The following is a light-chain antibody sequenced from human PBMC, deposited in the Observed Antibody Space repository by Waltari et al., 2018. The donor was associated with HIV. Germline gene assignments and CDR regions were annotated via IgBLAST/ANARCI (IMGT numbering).Light chain of an antibody. CDR1: GGSIASNF. CDR2: EDD. J-gene: IGLJ3*02. V-gene: IGLV6-57*04. Sequence: FMLTQPHSVSESPGKTVTISCTRSGGSIASNFVQWYQQRPGSAPTTVIFEDDQRPSAGPDRISGSLDSSSNAASRTISGLRTEDEADSYCQSYASKDLVMFGGGTKLTVL. CDR3: QSYASKDLVM.